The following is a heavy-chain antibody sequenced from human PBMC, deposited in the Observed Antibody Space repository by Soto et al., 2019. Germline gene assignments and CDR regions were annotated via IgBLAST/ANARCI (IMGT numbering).Heavy chain of an antibody. Sequence: SETLSLTCTVSGGSISSYYWSWIRQPPGKGLEWIGYIYYSGSTNYNPSLKSRVTISVDTSKNQFSLKLSSVTAADTAVYYCARDNGGSYDFWSGYYDNWFDPWGQGTLVTVSS. D-gene: IGHD3-3*01. CDR3: ARDNGGSYDFWSGYYDNWFDP. CDR1: GGSISSYY. V-gene: IGHV4-59*01. CDR2: IYYSGST. J-gene: IGHJ5*02.